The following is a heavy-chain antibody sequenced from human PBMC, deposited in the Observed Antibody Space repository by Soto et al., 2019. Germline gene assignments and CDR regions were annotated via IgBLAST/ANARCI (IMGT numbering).Heavy chain of an antibody. V-gene: IGHV4-61*01. J-gene: IGHJ6*02. CDR1: GGSVSSGSYY. Sequence: QVQLQESGPGLVKPSETLSLTCTVSGGSVSSGSYYWSWIRQPPGKGLEWIGYIYYSGSTNYNPSLKSRVTISVDTSKNQFSLKLSSVTAADTAVYYCARDRALRVRGLSLELRGMDVWGQGTTVTVSS. D-gene: IGHD3-10*01. CDR2: IYYSGST. CDR3: ARDRALRVRGLSLELRGMDV.